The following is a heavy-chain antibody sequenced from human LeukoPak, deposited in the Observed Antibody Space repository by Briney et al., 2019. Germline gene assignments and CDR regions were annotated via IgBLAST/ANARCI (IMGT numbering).Heavy chain of an antibody. D-gene: IGHD1-26*01. CDR1: GGSFSSYY. Sequence: SQTLSLTCTVSGGSFSSYYWSWIRQPPGKGLELIGYMYDSGSTNYNPSLKSRVTISVDTSKNQFSLRLSSVTAADTAVYYCARHGGSYTFDLWGQGVLVTVSS. CDR2: MYDSGST. CDR3: ARHGGSYTFDL. V-gene: IGHV4-59*01. J-gene: IGHJ4*02.